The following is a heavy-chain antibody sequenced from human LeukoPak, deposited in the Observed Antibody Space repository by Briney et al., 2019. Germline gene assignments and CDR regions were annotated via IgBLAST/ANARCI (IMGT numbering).Heavy chain of an antibody. CDR3: AKDSDDPYYYGSGSYPDY. Sequence: PGGSVRLSCAASGFTVSNTYMTWVRQAPGKGLEWVSVIYSGGSTYYADSVKGRFTISRDNSKNTLYLQMNSLRAEDTAVYYCAKDSDDPYYYGSGSYPDYWGQGTLVTVSS. V-gene: IGHV3-53*01. J-gene: IGHJ4*02. CDR1: GFTVSNTY. D-gene: IGHD3-10*01. CDR2: IYSGGST.